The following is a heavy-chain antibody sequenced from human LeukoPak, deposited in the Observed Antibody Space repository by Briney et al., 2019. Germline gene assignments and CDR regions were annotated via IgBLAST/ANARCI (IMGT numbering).Heavy chain of an antibody. CDR1: GFTFSNYW. V-gene: IGHV4-4*02. CDR3: ARDLISSGWYYFDY. CDR2: IYHSGST. J-gene: IGHJ4*02. D-gene: IGHD6-19*01. Sequence: GSLRLSCAASGFTFSNYWMSWVRQAPGKGLEWIGSIYHSGSTYYNPSLKSRVTISVDTSKNQFSLKLSSVTAADTAVYYCARDLISSGWYYFDYWGQGTLVTVSS.